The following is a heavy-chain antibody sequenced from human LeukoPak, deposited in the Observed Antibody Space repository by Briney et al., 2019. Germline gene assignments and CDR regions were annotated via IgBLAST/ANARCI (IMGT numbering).Heavy chain of an antibody. CDR1: GGSFSGYY. V-gene: IGHV4-34*01. J-gene: IGHJ4*02. D-gene: IGHD6-6*01. CDR2: INHSGST. CDR3: AVRIAARPFNY. Sequence: SETLSLTCAVYGGSFSGYYWSWIRQPPGKGLEWIGEINHSGSTNYNPSLKSRVTISVDTSKNQFSLKLSSVTATDTAVYYCAVRIAARPFNYWGQGTLVTVSS.